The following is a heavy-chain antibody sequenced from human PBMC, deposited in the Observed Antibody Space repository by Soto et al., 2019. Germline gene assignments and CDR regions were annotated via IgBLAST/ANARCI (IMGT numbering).Heavy chain of an antibody. CDR1: GFNFRNHG. V-gene: IGHV3-33*01. CDR3: AREGALKPFSS. J-gene: IGHJ5*02. CDR2: IWYDGSSQ. Sequence: GGSLRLSCAASGFNFRNHGMHWVRQAPGKGLEWVAVIWYDGSSQYYADSVKGRFTISRDNAKNSVYLQMDSLRVEDTAVYYCAREGALKPFSSWGQGALVTVS.